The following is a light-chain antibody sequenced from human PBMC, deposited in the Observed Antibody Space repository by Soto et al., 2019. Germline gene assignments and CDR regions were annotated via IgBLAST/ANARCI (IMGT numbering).Light chain of an antibody. CDR2: DGY. V-gene: IGKV1-5*01. J-gene: IGKJ1*01. Sequence: DIQMTQSPSTLSASVGARVPISCRASQSINRWLAWYQQKPGKAPKLLIYDGYTLESGVPSRFSGSGFGTEFSLTISSLQPDDFATYYCQQYSLYWAFGQGTKVDIK. CDR1: QSINRW. CDR3: QQYSLYWA.